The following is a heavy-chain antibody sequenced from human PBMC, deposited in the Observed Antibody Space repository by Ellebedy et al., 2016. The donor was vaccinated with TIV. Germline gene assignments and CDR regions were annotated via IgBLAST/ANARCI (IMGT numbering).Heavy chain of an antibody. CDR1: GYTFSNYF. Sequence: AASVKVSCKASGYTFSNYFMHWVRQAPGQGLEWMGIINPYSGSTTYAQKLQGRLTMTRDTSTSTVYMELSSLRSEDTAVYYCARARSSGWLHTPDYWGQGLLVTVSS. D-gene: IGHD6-19*01. V-gene: IGHV1-46*04. CDR2: INPYSGST. J-gene: IGHJ4*02. CDR3: ARARSSGWLHTPDY.